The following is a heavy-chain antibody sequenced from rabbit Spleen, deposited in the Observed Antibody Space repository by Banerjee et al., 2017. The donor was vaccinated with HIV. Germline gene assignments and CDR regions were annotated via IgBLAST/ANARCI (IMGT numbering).Heavy chain of an antibody. CDR3: ARDLIGIIGWNFGW. V-gene: IGHV1S45*01. CDR2: IASGGSGDT. CDR1: GFSFNSGYD. D-gene: IGHD1-1*01. J-gene: IGHJ4*01. Sequence: QEQLVESGGGLVQPEGSLTLTCKASGFSFNSGYDMCWVRQAPGKGLEWVACIASGGSGDTYYASWAKGRFTISKTSSTTVTLQMTSLTAADTATYFCARDLIGIIGWNFGWWGPGTLVTVS.